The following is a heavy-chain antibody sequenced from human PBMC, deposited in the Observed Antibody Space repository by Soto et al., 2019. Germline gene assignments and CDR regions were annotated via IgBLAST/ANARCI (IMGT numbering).Heavy chain of an antibody. CDR2: ISSSSSYI. V-gene: IGHV3-21*01. Sequence: ESGGGLVKPGGSLRLSCAASGFTFSSYSMNWVRQAPGKGLEWVSSISSSSSYIYYADSVKGRFTISRDNAKNSLYLQMNSLRAEDTAVYYCARDDGYDFWSGYYSYYYYGMDVWGQGTTVTVSS. D-gene: IGHD3-3*01. CDR1: GFTFSSYS. CDR3: ARDDGYDFWSGYYSYYYYGMDV. J-gene: IGHJ6*02.